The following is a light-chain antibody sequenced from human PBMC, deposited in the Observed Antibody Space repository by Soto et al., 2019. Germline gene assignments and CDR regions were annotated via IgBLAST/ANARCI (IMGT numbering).Light chain of an antibody. J-gene: IGLJ2*01. CDR1: SSDVGGYNY. V-gene: IGLV2-14*01. Sequence: QSALTQPASVSGSPGQSITISCTGTSSDVGGYNYVSWYQQHPGKAPKLMIYDVSNRPSGVSNRFSGSKSGNTASLTISGLQAEDEADYYCSSYSSSTPDVVFGGGIKLTVL. CDR2: DVS. CDR3: SSYSSSTPDVV.